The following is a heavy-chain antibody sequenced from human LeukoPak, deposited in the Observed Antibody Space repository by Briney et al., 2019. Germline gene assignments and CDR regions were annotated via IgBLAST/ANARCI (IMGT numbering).Heavy chain of an antibody. Sequence: SETLSLTCAVSGGSISSSSYYWDWIRQPPWKGLEWIGSIYYSGSTYYNPSLKSRVSISVDTSKNLFSLKLNSVTAADTALYYCARRFDYYASGSLNWFDPWGQGTLVTVSS. D-gene: IGHD3-10*01. V-gene: IGHV4-39*01. J-gene: IGHJ5*02. CDR3: ARRFDYYASGSLNWFDP. CDR1: GGSISSSSYY. CDR2: IYYSGST.